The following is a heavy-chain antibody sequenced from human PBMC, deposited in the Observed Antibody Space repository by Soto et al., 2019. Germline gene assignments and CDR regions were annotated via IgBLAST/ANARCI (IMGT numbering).Heavy chain of an antibody. CDR1: GDTFNSYV. CDR3: ARESLGAKGGEH. V-gene: IGHV1-69*17. D-gene: IGHD3-16*01. CDR2: IIPIIGVT. J-gene: IGHJ1*01. Sequence: QVQLVQSGAEVKRPGSSVKVSCESSGDTFNSYVISWVRQAPGQGLEWMGGIIPIIGVTHYAQKFQGRVTISALSSTGTAYMELTKLGFADTALYYCARESLGAKGGEHWGQGTLVTGSS.